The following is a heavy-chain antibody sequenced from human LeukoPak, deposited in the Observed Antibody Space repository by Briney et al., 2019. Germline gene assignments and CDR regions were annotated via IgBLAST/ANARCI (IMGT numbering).Heavy chain of an antibody. D-gene: IGHD2-15*01. V-gene: IGHV3-23*01. CDR2: LSGSGSST. Sequence: GGSLRLSCAASGFTFSNFAMSWVRQAPGKGLEWVSGLSGSGSSTYYADSVKGRFTISRENSKNTMYLQMNSLRAEDTAVYYCAKDACSGGSCYSDYWGQGTLVTVSS. CDR3: AKDACSGGSCYSDY. J-gene: IGHJ4*02. CDR1: GFTFSNFA.